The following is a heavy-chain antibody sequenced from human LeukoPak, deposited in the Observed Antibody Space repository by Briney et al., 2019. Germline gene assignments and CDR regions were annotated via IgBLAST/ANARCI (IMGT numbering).Heavy chain of an antibody. Sequence: SETLSLTCTVSGGSISSSSYYWGWIRQPPGKGLEWIGSIYYSGSTYYNPSLKSRVTISVDTSKNQFSLKLSSVTAADTAVYYCARGWSSGWYSGTKKYNWFDPWGQGTLVTVSS. D-gene: IGHD6-19*01. CDR2: IYYSGST. CDR3: ARGWSSGWYSGTKKYNWFDP. J-gene: IGHJ5*02. V-gene: IGHV4-39*07. CDR1: GGSISSSSYY.